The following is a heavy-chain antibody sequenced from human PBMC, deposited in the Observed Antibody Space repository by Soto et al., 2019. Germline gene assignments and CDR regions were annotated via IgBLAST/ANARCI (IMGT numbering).Heavy chain of an antibody. J-gene: IGHJ4*02. V-gene: IGHV1-69*08. CDR2: IIPILGIA. CDR1: GGTFSSYT. Sequence: QVQLVQSGAEVKKPGSSVKVSCKASGGTFSSYTISWVRQAPGQGLEWMGRIIPILGIANYAQKFQGRVTITADKSTSTAYMELSSLRSEDTAVYYCAREGSGSYYDYWGQGTLLTVSS. D-gene: IGHD1-26*01. CDR3: AREGSGSYYDY.